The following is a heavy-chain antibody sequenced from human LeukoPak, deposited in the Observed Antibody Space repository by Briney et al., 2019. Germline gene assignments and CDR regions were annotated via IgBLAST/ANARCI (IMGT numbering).Heavy chain of an antibody. D-gene: IGHD3-10*01. CDR2: INHSGST. Sequence: SETLSLTCAVYGGSFSGYYWSWIRQPPGKGLEWIGEINHSGSTNYSPSLKSRVTISVDTSKNQFSLKLSSVTAADTAVYYCARDPHYYGSGSSYWGQGTLVTVSS. J-gene: IGHJ4*02. CDR1: GGSFSGYY. CDR3: ARDPHYYGSGSSY. V-gene: IGHV4-34*01.